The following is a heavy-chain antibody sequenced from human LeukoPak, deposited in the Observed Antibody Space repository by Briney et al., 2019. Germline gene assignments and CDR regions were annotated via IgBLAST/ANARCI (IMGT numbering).Heavy chain of an antibody. CDR1: GGSFSGYY. D-gene: IGHD2-2*01. Sequence: SETLSLTCAVDGGSFSGYYWSWIRQPPGKGLEWIGEINHSGSTNYNPSLKSRVTISVDTSKNQFSLKLSSVTAADTAVYYCARHLGYCSSTSCYNPKFDYWGQGTLVTVSS. CDR3: ARHLGYCSSTSCYNPKFDY. CDR2: INHSGST. V-gene: IGHV4-34*01. J-gene: IGHJ4*02.